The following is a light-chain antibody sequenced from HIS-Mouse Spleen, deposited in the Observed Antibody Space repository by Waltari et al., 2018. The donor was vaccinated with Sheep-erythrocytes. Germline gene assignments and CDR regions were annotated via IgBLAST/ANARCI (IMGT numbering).Light chain of an antibody. CDR3: CSYAGSYNHV. CDR1: SSDVGGYNY. J-gene: IGLJ1*01. V-gene: IGLV2-11*01. CDR2: DVS. Sequence: QSALTQPRSVSGSPGQSVTISCTAPSSDVGGYNYVSWYQQHPGKAPKLMIYDVSKRPSGVPDRFSGSTSGNTASLTISGLQAEDEADYYCCSYAGSYNHVFATGTKVTVL.